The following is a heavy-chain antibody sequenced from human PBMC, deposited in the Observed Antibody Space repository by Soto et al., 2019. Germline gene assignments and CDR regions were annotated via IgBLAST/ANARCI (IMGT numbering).Heavy chain of an antibody. CDR1: GGSFSGYY. V-gene: IGHV4-34*01. CDR3: ASMYYDFWSGYKPSYYYYYYGMDV. CDR2: INHSGST. J-gene: IGHJ6*02. Sequence: PSETLSLTCAVYGGSFSGYYWTLIRQPPGKGLEWIGEINHSGSTNYNPSLKSRVTISVDTSKNQFSLKLSSVTAADTAVYYCASMYYDFWSGYKPSYYYYYYGMDVWGQGTTVTVSS. D-gene: IGHD3-3*01.